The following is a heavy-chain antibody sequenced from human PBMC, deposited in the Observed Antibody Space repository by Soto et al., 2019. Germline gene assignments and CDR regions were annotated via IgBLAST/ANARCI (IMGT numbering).Heavy chain of an antibody. J-gene: IGHJ4*02. CDR3: ARGVIDNSGYYDFGY. Sequence: PGGSLRLSCAASGFTFSSYGMHWVRQAPGKGLEWVAVIWYDGSNKYYADSVKGRFSISRDNSKNTLYLQMNSLKAEDTAVYYCARGVIDNSGYYDFGYWGQGTLVTVSS. D-gene: IGHD3-22*01. CDR1: GFTFSSYG. CDR2: IWYDGSNK. V-gene: IGHV3-33*01.